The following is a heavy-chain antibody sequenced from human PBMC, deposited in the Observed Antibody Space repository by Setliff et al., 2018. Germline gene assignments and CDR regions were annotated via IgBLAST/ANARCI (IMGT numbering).Heavy chain of an antibody. CDR1: GDSISSYY. Sequence: SETLSLTCTASGDSISSYYWSWIRQPPGKGLEWIGYLSHSGSSNYNPSLKSRVTMLVDTSKNQFSLKLSSVTAADTAVYYCAKVITVFGVVIMENWFDPWGQGTLVTVSS. D-gene: IGHD3-3*01. CDR3: AKVITVFGVVIMENWFDP. J-gene: IGHJ5*02. V-gene: IGHV4-59*01. CDR2: LSHSGSS.